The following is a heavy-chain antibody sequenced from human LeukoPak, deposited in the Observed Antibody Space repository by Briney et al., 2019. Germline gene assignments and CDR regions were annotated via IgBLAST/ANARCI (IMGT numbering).Heavy chain of an antibody. CDR3: ARDTTSYSGSYYYYYMDV. V-gene: IGHV4-31*03. Sequence: SESLSLTCTVPGGSISSGGYYLSWIRQHPGKGLEWIGYIYYSGSTYYNPSLKNRVTISVDTSKNQFSLKLSSVTAADTAVYYCARDTTSYSGSYYYYYMDVWGKGTTVTVSS. CDR1: GGSISSGGYY. CDR2: IYYSGST. J-gene: IGHJ6*03. D-gene: IGHD1-26*01.